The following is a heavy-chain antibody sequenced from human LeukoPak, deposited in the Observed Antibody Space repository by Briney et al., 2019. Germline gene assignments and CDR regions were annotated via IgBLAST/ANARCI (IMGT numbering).Heavy chain of an antibody. CDR2: INPNSGGT. CDR1: GYTFTGYY. V-gene: IGHV1-2*02. Sequence: GASVKVSCKASGYTFTGYYMPWVRQAPGQGLEWMGWINPNSGGTNYAQKFQGRVTMTRDTSISTAYMEPSRLRSDDTAVYYCARANPILTGFISWGQGTLVTVSS. J-gene: IGHJ4*02. D-gene: IGHD3-9*01. CDR3: ARANPILTGFIS.